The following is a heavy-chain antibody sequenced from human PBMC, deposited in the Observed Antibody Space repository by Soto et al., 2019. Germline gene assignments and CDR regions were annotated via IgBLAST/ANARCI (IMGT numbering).Heavy chain of an antibody. V-gene: IGHV3-53*01. CDR1: GFLVSRNY. J-gene: IGHJ4*02. Sequence: EVQLVESGGGLVQPGGSLRLSCAASGFLVSRNYMTWVRQAPGKGLDWVSVMYSDGTTHYVGSVKGRFSISRDNSKNTVYLQMSRLTAEDTAVYYCARSPYCGTECNSGDFDYWGQGTLVTVSS. D-gene: IGHD2-21*01. CDR3: ARSPYCGTECNSGDFDY. CDR2: MYSDGTT.